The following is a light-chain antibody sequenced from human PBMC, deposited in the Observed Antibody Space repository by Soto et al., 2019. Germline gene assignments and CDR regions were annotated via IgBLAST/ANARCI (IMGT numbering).Light chain of an antibody. J-gene: IGKJ2*01. CDR2: GAS. CDR1: HSVNSH. V-gene: IGKV3-15*01. CDR3: QQYNDWPPYS. Sequence: MMMTQSPATLSVSPGERVTLSCRTSHSVNSHVAWYQQKPGQAPRLLLYGASTRATGIPVRFSGSGFGTEFTLTISSLQSEDFAVYYCQQYNDWPPYSFGQGTKVDI.